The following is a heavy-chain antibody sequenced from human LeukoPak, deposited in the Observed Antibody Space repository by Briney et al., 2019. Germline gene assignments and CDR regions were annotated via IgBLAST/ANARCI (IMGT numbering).Heavy chain of an antibody. CDR2: ISSSGSSI. CDR1: GFAFSIYK. V-gene: IGHV3-48*03. Sequence: GGSLRLSCAASGFAFSIYKMNSGRQAPGKGLEWVSYISSSGSSIYYADSVKGRFSISRDNAKNSLFLQMNSLRAEDTAVYYCTRLQTTERYEACECGPHERYYWGQGNLVIVSS. D-gene: IGHD4-11*01. CDR3: TRLQTTERYEACECGPHERYY. J-gene: IGHJ4*02.